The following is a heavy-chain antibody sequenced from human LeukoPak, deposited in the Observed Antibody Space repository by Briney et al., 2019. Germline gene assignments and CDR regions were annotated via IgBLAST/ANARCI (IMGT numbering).Heavy chain of an antibody. CDR3: VKGGPRGYSYGYMVY. Sequence: GGSLRLSCAASGFTFSTYAMGWVRQAPGKGLEWVSSIKGGGGDPFYAESVKGRFTISRDNSKNTLYLQMNSLRGEDTAVYYCVKGGPRGYSYGYMVYWGQGTLVTVSS. J-gene: IGHJ4*02. CDR1: GFTFSTYA. D-gene: IGHD5-18*01. CDR2: IKGGGGDP. V-gene: IGHV3-23*01.